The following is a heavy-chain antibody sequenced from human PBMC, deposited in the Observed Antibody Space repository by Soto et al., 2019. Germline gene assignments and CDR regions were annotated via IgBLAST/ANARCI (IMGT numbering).Heavy chain of an antibody. CDR1: GFTLSGRS. CDR3: ARGWFGPDV. CDR2: IDNAGTDS. J-gene: IGHJ6*04. V-gene: IGHV3-74*01. D-gene: IGHD3-10*01. Sequence: EVQLVESGGGLVQPGGSLRLSCAASGFTLSGRSMHWVRQAPGKGLVWVSGIDNAGTDSTYADSVKVRFTSSRDNAKTMLYLQMNSLRVEDTAVYYCARGWFGPDVWGKGTTVTVSS.